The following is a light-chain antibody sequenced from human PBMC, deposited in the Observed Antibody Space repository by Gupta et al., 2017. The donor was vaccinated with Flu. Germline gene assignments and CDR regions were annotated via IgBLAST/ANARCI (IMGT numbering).Light chain of an antibody. CDR2: GAS. J-gene: IGKJ1*01. Sequence: EIVMPQSPATRSVSPGERVTLSCRASQIIRNFLAWYQQKPGQAPRLIIYGASTRATGIPARFSGSGSGTVFTLTISSLQSDDFAVYFCQQYNDWPTFGQGTKVEIK. CDR3: QQYNDWPT. V-gene: IGKV3-15*01. CDR1: QIIRNF.